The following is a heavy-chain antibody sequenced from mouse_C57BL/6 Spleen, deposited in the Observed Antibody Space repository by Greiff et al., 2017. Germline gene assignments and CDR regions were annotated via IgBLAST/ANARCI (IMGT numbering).Heavy chain of an antibody. Sequence: VQLKQPGAELVKPGASVKLSCKASGYTFTSYWMHWVKQRPGRGLEWIGRIDPNSGGTKYNEKFKSKATLTVDKPSSTAYMQLSSLTSEGSAVYYCARGDYGSSPHYAMDYWGQGTSVTVSS. CDR3: ARGDYGSSPHYAMDY. D-gene: IGHD1-1*01. V-gene: IGHV1-72*01. CDR2: IDPNSGGT. CDR1: GYTFTSYW. J-gene: IGHJ4*01.